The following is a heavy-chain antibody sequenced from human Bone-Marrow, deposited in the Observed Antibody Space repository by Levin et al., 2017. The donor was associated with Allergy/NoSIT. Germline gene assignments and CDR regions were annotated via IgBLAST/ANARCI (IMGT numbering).Heavy chain of an antibody. Sequence: GESLKISCKASGYTFTGYYMHWVRQAPGQGLEWMGRINPNSGGTNYAQKFQGRVTMTRDTSISTAYMELSRLRSDDTAVYYCARDPYGSGSYWGYWGQGTLVTVSS. CDR2: INPNSGGT. CDR1: GYTFTGYY. V-gene: IGHV1-2*06. J-gene: IGHJ4*02. CDR3: ARDPYGSGSYWGY. D-gene: IGHD3-10*01.